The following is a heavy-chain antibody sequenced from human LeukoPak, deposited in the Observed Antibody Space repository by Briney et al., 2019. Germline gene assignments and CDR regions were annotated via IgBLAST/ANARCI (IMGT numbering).Heavy chain of an antibody. Sequence: ASVKVSCKASGYTFTSYGISWVRQAPGQGLEWMGWITTYNGNTNYTQKLQGRVTMTTDTSTSTAHMELRSLRSDDTAVYYCARDWITYYYDSSGPRDYWGQGTLVTVSS. V-gene: IGHV1-18*01. J-gene: IGHJ4*02. CDR3: ARDWITYYYDSSGPRDY. CDR1: GYTFTSYG. D-gene: IGHD3-22*01. CDR2: ITTYNGNT.